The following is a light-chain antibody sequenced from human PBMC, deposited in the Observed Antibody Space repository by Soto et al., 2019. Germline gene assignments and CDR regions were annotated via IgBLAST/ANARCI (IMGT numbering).Light chain of an antibody. CDR1: ETISTF. J-gene: IGKJ1*01. CDR3: LQHHSYPWT. Sequence: DIQMTQSPSSLSASVGDRVTLTCRASETISTFLNWYQHKPGRAPKLLIYAASRLQSGVPSRFSGSGSGTDFTLTISSVEPEDFATYYCLQHHSYPWTFGQGTKVDIK. CDR2: AAS. V-gene: IGKV1-39*01.